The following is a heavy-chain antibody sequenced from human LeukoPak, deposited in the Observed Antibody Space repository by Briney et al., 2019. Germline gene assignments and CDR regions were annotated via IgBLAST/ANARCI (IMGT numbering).Heavy chain of an antibody. V-gene: IGHV1-8*01. CDR2: MNPNSGNT. CDR3: ARAEIAVAGRGFDY. D-gene: IGHD6-19*01. CDR1: GYTFTSYD. J-gene: IGHJ4*02. Sequence: ASVKVSCKASGYTFTSYDINWVRQATGQGLEWMGWMNPNSGNTGYAQKFQGRVTMTRDTSTSTVYMELSSLRSEDTAVYYCARAEIAVAGRGFDYWGQGTLVTVSS.